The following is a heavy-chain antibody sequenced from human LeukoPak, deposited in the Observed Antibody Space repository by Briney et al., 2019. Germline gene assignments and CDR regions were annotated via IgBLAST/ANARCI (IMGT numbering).Heavy chain of an antibody. CDR3: AKDRPNYHESNGHYYRPNGDY. D-gene: IGHD3-22*01. CDR2: ITSSGDAT. V-gene: IGHV3-23*01. J-gene: IGHJ4*02. Sequence: ETLSLTCAVYGGSFSGYYWNWVRQAPGKGLEWVSSITSSGDATFYADSVKDRFTISRDNSKNMLYLQMSRLRAEDTAVYYCAKDRPNYHESNGHYYRPNGDYWGQGTLVTVSS. CDR1: GGSFSGYY.